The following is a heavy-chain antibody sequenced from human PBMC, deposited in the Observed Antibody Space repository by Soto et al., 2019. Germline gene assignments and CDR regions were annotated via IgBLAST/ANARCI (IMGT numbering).Heavy chain of an antibody. J-gene: IGHJ4*02. CDR1: GGSISNSNW. V-gene: IGHV4-4*02. Sequence: QVQLQESGPGLVKPSGTLSLTCSVSGGSISNSNWWTWVRRPPGKGLEWIGGNYHTGSTNYNSTLLSRVTISLDKPNDPFSLKLTSVAAADTAVNYRAHRPIVGAAMWGQATLVTVSS. CDR2: NYHTGST. D-gene: IGHD1-26*01. CDR3: AHRPIVGAAM.